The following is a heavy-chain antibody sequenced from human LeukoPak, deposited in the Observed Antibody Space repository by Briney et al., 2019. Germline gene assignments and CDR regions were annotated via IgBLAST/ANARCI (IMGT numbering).Heavy chain of an antibody. D-gene: IGHD3-10*01. CDR2: INEDGSKK. V-gene: IGHV3-7*05. CDR1: GFTVSSNY. CDR3: DYRGE. J-gene: IGHJ4*02. Sequence: PGGSLRLSCVASGFTVSSNYMNWVRQAPGKGLEWVANINEDGSKKSYVDSVKGRFTISRDNAKNSLFLQMSSLRAEDTALYYCDYRGEWGQGILVTVSS.